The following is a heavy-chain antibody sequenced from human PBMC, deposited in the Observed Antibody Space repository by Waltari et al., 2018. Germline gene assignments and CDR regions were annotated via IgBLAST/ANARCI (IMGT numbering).Heavy chain of an antibody. D-gene: IGHD4-17*01. Sequence: EVQLVETGGGLIQPGGSLRLSCAASGFTVSSNYMSWVRQAPGKGLEWVSVIYSGGSTYYADSVKGRFTISRDNSKNTLYLQMNSLRAEDTAVYYCAGGIDNDYEGAFDIWGQGTMVTVSS. CDR3: AGGIDNDYEGAFDI. CDR2: IYSGGST. CDR1: GFTVSSNY. J-gene: IGHJ3*02. V-gene: IGHV3-53*02.